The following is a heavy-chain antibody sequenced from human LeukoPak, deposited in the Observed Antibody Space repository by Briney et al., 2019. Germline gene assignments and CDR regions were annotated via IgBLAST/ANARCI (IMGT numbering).Heavy chain of an antibody. V-gene: IGHV1-18*01. CDR3: ARERGGTVSYYYYMDV. CDR1: GYTFISYG. Sequence: GASVTVSCKGTGYTFISYGINWVRQAPGQGRQWMGWMSAHNGNTNYAQKLQGRDTMTTDPSTRTAYMDLRSLRSDDTAVYYCARERGGTVSYYYYMDVWGKGTTVTVSS. D-gene: IGHD1-26*01. CDR2: MSAHNGNT. J-gene: IGHJ6*03.